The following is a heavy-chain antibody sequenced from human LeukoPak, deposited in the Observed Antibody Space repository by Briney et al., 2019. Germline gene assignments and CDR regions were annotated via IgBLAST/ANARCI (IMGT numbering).Heavy chain of an antibody. J-gene: IGHJ4*02. V-gene: IGHV3-23*01. D-gene: IGHD3-10*01. CDR3: AKGSSAGRPYYFDY. CDR1: GFTFSSYT. Sequence: GGSLRLSCAASGFTFSSYTMRWVRQAPGKGLEWVSAISHTSEYTYHADSVKGRFTISRDNSKSTLYLQMNSLRAEDTAMYYCAKGSSAGRPYYFDYWGQGTLVTVSS. CDR2: ISHTSEYT.